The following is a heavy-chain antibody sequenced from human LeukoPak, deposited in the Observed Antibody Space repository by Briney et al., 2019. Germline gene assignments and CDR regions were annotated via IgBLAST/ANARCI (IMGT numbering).Heavy chain of an antibody. V-gene: IGHV4-34*01. CDR1: GGSFSGYY. J-gene: IGHJ4*02. CDR3: ARVRRDGYNSPDY. CDR2: INHSGST. Sequence: PSETLSLTCVVSGGSFSGYYWTWLRQPPGKGLEWIGEINHSGSTNYNPSLKSRVTISVDTSKNQFSLKLSSVTAADTAVYYCARVRRDGYNSPDYWGQGTLVTVSS. D-gene: IGHD5-24*01.